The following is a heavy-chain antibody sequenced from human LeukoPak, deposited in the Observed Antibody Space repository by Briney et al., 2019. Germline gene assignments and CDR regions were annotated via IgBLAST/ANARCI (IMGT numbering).Heavy chain of an antibody. J-gene: IGHJ3*02. Sequence: PSETLSLTCTVSGGGSISSSSYYWGWIRQPPEKGLEWIGSVYYSGHTYYNPSLKSRVTISLDTSKNQFSLKVSSVTAADTAVYYCARRCSSTSCHPANAFDIWGQGTMVTVSS. D-gene: IGHD2-2*01. CDR1: GGGSISSSSYY. CDR2: VYYSGHT. V-gene: IGHV4-39*01. CDR3: ARRCSSTSCHPANAFDI.